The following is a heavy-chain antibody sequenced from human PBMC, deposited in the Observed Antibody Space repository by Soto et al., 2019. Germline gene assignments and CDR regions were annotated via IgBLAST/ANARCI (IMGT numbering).Heavy chain of an antibody. J-gene: IGHJ6*02. V-gene: IGHV3-23*01. D-gene: IGHD3-10*01. CDR3: AKDHMVRGAPASRYYYYGMDV. CDR2: ISGSGGST. CDR1: GFTFSSYA. Sequence: PGGSLRLSCAASGFTFSSYAMSWVRQAPGKGLEWVSAISGSGGSTYYADSVKGRFTISRDNSKNTLYLQMNSLRAEDTAVYYCAKDHMVRGAPASRYYYYGMDVWGQGTTVTVSS.